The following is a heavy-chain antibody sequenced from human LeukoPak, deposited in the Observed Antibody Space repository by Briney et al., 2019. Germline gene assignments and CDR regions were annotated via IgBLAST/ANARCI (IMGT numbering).Heavy chain of an antibody. Sequence: PSETLSLTCTVSGDSISRGGYFWSWIRQHPGKGLEWIGYSYGSSNYNPSLKSRVTISVDTSKNQFSLKLSSVTAADTAVYYCARAYCSSTSCYPPYFDYWGQGTLVTVSS. CDR2: SYGSS. V-gene: IGHV4-31*03. D-gene: IGHD2-2*01. CDR1: GDSISRGGYF. CDR3: ARAYCSSTSCYPPYFDY. J-gene: IGHJ4*02.